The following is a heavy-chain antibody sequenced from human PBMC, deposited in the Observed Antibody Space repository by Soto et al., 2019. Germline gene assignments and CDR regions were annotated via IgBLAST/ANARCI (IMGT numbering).Heavy chain of an antibody. J-gene: IGHJ6*02. CDR2: ILHSGST. Sequence: AENLSHTCTVTGCSVHNYRYYWTWIRQPPGKGLEWIGYILHSGSTNYNPSLKRRVTISLDTSKNQFSLKLRSVTAADTAVFYCARWSYAMDVWGQGTTVT. V-gene: IGHV4-61*01. D-gene: IGHD3-16*01. CDR3: ARWSYAMDV. CDR1: GCSVHNYRYY.